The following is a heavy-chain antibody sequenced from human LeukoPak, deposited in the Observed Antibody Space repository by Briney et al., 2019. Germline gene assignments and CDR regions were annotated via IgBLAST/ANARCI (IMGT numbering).Heavy chain of an antibody. CDR2: INHSGST. V-gene: IGHV4-34*01. Sequence: SETLSLTCAVYGVSFSGYYWSWIRQPPGKGLEWIGEINHSGSTNYNPSLKSRVTISVDTSKNQFSLKLSSVTAADTAVYYCARGGGLYCSGGSCYDRDAFDIWGQGTMVTVSS. CDR3: ARGGGLYCSGGSCYDRDAFDI. J-gene: IGHJ3*02. D-gene: IGHD2-15*01. CDR1: GVSFSGYY.